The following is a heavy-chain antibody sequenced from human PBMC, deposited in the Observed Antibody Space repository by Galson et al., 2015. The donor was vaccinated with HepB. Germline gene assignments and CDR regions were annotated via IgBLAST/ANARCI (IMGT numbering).Heavy chain of an antibody. CDR1: GFTFSSFA. D-gene: IGHD3-16*01. CDR2: LSGSGGNT. J-gene: IGHJ4*02. CDR3: ARGGSAGLFDF. Sequence: SLRLSCAASGFTFSSFAMSWVRQPPGKGLQWVSSLSGSGGNTYYASSVRGRFTVSRDNSKNTLFLHMHSLRVDDTAIYYCARGGSAGLFDFWGQGTLVTVSS. V-gene: IGHV3-23*01.